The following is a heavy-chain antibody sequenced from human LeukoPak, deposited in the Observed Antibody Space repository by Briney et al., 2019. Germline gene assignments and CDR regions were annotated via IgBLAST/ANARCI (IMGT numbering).Heavy chain of an antibody. Sequence: NPSETLSLPCAVYGGSFSGYYWSWIRQPPGKGLEWIGEINHSGSTNHNPPLKSRVTISLDTSQKHSSLKLSSVTAPDTAVYYCARWTLYKRTAMVRNFDFWGQGTLVTVSS. V-gene: IGHV4-34*01. CDR1: GGSFSGYY. D-gene: IGHD5-18*01. CDR3: ARWTLYKRTAMVRNFDF. J-gene: IGHJ4*02. CDR2: INHSGST.